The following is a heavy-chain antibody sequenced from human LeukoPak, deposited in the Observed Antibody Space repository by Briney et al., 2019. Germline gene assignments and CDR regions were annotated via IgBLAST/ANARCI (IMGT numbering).Heavy chain of an antibody. CDR3: ARVVAWDSSGYLFDY. Sequence: PGGSLRLSCAASGFTFSSSWVHWVRQAPGKGLVWVSRINSDGSSTNYADSVKGRFTLSRENAKNTLYLQMNSLRAEDTAVYYCARVVAWDSSGYLFDYWGQGTLVTVSS. D-gene: IGHD3-22*01. CDR2: INSDGSST. V-gene: IGHV3-74*01. CDR1: GFTFSSSW. J-gene: IGHJ4*02.